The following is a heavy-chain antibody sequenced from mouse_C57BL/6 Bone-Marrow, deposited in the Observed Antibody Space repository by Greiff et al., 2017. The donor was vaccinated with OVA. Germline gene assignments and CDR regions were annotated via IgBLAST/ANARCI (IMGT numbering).Heavy chain of an antibody. Sequence: EVQGVESGEGLVKPGGSLKLSCAASGFTFSSYAMSWVRQTPEKRLEWVAYISSGGDYIYYADTVKGRFTISRDNARNTLYLQMSSLKSEDTAMYYCTRDEGTAQAPYWGQGTLVTVSA. J-gene: IGHJ3*01. D-gene: IGHD3-2*02. CDR2: ISSGGDYI. CDR1: GFTFSSYA. CDR3: TRDEGTAQAPY. V-gene: IGHV5-9-1*02.